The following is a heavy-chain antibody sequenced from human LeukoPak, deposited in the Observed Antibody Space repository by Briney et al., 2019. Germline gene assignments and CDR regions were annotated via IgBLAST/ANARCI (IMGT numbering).Heavy chain of an antibody. CDR2: ISGSGGST. J-gene: IGHJ4*02. CDR1: GFTFGNYA. V-gene: IGHV3-23*01. CDR3: AKDRAYYSDSSGYYLVRAYDY. Sequence: GGSLRLSCAASGFTFGNYAMTWVRQAPRKGLEWVSGISGSGGSTFYADSVEGRFTISRDNSKNTLYLQMNSLRAEDTAVYYCAKDRAYYSDSSGYYLVRAYDYWGQGTLVTVSS. D-gene: IGHD3-22*01.